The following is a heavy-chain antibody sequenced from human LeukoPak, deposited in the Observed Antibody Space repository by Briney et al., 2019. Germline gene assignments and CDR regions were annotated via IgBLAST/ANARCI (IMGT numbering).Heavy chain of an antibody. CDR2: ISSSGTI. CDR1: GFTFSSYE. Sequence: GGSLRLSCAASGFTFSSYEMNWVRQAPGKGLEWVSYISSSGTIYYADSVKGRFTISRDNAKNSLYLQMNSLRAEDTAVYYCARWGVEDYWGQGTLVTVSS. CDR3: ARWGVEDY. D-gene: IGHD3-16*01. V-gene: IGHV3-48*03. J-gene: IGHJ4*02.